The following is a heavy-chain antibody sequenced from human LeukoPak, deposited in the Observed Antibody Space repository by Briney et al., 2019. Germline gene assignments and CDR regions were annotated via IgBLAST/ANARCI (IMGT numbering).Heavy chain of an antibody. CDR2: LTDYNDNT. V-gene: IGHV1-18*01. Sequence: VASVKVSCKASGHTCTSYGISWVRQAPGQGLEGMGWLTDYNDNTNYAQKLQGRVTMTTDTSTRTAYMELRSLRSDDTAVYYCARALLWFGEPSHTDYWGQGTPVTAS. CDR3: ARALLWFGEPSHTDY. J-gene: IGHJ4*02. CDR1: GHTCTSYG. D-gene: IGHD3-10*01.